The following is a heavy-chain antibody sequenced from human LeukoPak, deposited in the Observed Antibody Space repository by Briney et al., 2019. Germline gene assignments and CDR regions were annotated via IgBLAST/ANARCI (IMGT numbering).Heavy chain of an antibody. CDR1: GFTFSSYG. J-gene: IGHJ4*02. D-gene: IGHD3-10*01. Sequence: GGSLRLSCVGSGFTFSSYGMHWVRQAEGKGLEWVAFIRHDGSNEYYADSVKGRFTVSRDNSKNTLFLQMNSLRVEEMAVYYCAKEVHPYDSGTYYFDYWGRGTLVTVSS. CDR2: IRHDGSNE. V-gene: IGHV3-30*02. CDR3: AKEVHPYDSGTYYFDY.